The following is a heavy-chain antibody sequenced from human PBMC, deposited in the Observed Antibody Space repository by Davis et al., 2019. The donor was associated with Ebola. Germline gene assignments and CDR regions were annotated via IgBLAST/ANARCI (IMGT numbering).Heavy chain of an antibody. J-gene: IGHJ5*02. CDR1: GGSISSSNW. D-gene: IGHD2-15*01. V-gene: IGHV4-4*02. CDR3: ARDRILWWWRNWFDP. Sequence: MPSETLSLTCTVSGGSISSSNWWSWVRQPPGKGLEWIGSFYYSGSTNYNPSLKSRVTISVDTSKNQFSLKLSSVTAADTAVYYCARDRILWWWRNWFDPWGQGTLVTVSS. CDR2: FYYSGST.